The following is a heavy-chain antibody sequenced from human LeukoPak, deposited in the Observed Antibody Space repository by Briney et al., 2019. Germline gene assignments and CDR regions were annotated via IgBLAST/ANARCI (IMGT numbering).Heavy chain of an antibody. CDR1: GYTFTGYY. J-gene: IGHJ5*02. CDR3: ARDYCSSTSCQNFNWFDP. V-gene: IGHV1-2*02. D-gene: IGHD2-2*01. Sequence: GASVKVSCKASGYTFTGYYMHWVRQAPGQGLEWMGWINPNSGGTNYAQKFQGRVTMTRDTSISTAYMELSRLRSDDTAVYYCARDYCSSTSCQNFNWFDPWGQGTLVTVSS. CDR2: INPNSGGT.